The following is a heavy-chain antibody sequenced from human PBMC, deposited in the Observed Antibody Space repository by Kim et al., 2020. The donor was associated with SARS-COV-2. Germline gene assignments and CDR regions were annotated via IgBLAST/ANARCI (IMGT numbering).Heavy chain of an antibody. CDR2: IYHSGST. D-gene: IGHD3-22*01. CDR3: ARGGYYYDSSGYYHGAFDI. CDR1: GGSISSSNW. V-gene: IGHV4-4*02. J-gene: IGHJ3*02. Sequence: SETLSLTSAVSGGSISSSNWWSWVRQPPGKGLEWIGEIYHSGSTNYNPSLKSRVTISVDKSKNQFSLKLSSVTAADTAVYYCARGGYYYDSSGYYHGAFDIWGQGTMVTVSS.